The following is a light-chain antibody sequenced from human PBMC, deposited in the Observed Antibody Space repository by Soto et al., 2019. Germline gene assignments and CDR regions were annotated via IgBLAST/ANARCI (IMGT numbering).Light chain of an antibody. CDR1: QSILHSNGYNY. V-gene: IGKV2-28*01. Sequence: DIVMTQSPLSLPVTPGEPASISCRSSQSILHSNGYNYLDWHLQNPGQSQQLLIYLGSNRASGVPERFSGSGSGTDITLKISRVEADDVVFYYCLQYLPTYTFGQGTKLEIK. CDR2: LGS. J-gene: IGKJ2*01. CDR3: LQYLPTYT.